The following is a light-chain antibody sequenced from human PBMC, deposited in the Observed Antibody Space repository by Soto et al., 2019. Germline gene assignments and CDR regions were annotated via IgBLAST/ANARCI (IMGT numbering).Light chain of an antibody. CDR3: GTWDSSLSAVV. CDR2: ENN. Sequence: QSVLTQPPSVSAAPGQKVTISCSGSSSNIGNNYVSWYQQLPGTAPKLLIYENNKRPSGIPDRFSGSKSGTTATVGITGLQTGDEADYYCGTWDSSLSAVVFGGGTKLTVL. V-gene: IGLV1-51*02. J-gene: IGLJ2*01. CDR1: SSNIGNNY.